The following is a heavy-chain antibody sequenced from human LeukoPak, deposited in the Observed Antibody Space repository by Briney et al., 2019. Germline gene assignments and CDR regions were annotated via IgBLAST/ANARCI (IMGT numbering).Heavy chain of an antibody. CDR3: ARDHRSAPPDY. CDR2: IIPILGIA. Sequence: SVKVSCKASGGTFSSYAISWVRQAPGQELEWMGRIIPILGIANYAQKFQGRVTITADKSTSTAYMELSSLRSEDTAVYYCARDHRSAPPDYWGQGTLVTVSS. V-gene: IGHV1-69*04. J-gene: IGHJ4*02. CDR1: GGTFSSYA.